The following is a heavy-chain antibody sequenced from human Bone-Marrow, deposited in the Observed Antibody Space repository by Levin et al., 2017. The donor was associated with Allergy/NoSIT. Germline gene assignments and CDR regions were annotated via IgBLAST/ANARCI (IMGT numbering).Heavy chain of an antibody. Sequence: GSLRLSCTVSGGSVVTSNSFWAWIRQPPGKGLEWIGTVYYTGGTYDDPSLKSRVTMSVDTSKNQFSLNLRSVTAADTAVYFCARGGDDYNPNYFDYWGQGILVTVSS. CDR2: VYYTGGT. D-gene: IGHD5-24*01. V-gene: IGHV4-39*02. J-gene: IGHJ4*02. CDR1: GGSVVTSNSF. CDR3: ARGGDDYNPNYFDY.